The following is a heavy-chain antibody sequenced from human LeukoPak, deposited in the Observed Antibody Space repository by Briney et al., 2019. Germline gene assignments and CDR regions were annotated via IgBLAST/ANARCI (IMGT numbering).Heavy chain of an antibody. V-gene: IGHV4-39*07. CDR1: GGSISSSSYY. Sequence: PSETLSLTCTVSGGSISSSSYYWGWIRQPPGKGLEWIGSIYYSGSTYYNPSLKSRVTISVDTSKNQFSLKLSSVTAADTAVYYCAGFNRGCFDLWGRGTLVTVSS. D-gene: IGHD1-14*01. CDR2: IYYSGST. J-gene: IGHJ2*01. CDR3: AGFNRGCFDL.